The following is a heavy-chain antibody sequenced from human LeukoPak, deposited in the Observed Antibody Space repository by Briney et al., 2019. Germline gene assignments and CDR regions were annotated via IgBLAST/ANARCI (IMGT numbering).Heavy chain of an antibody. J-gene: IGHJ6*03. CDR1: GFTFSRYG. CDR3: AKDFWSASANPYSHYMDV. V-gene: IGHV3-30*02. D-gene: IGHD3-3*01. CDR2: IRSDESDE. Sequence: GGSLRLSCAASGFTFSRYGIHWVRQAPGKGLEWVAFIRSDESDESYADSVKGRFTISRDNSKNTLYLQMNSLRAQDTAVYYCAKDFWSASANPYSHYMDVWGKGTTVTVSS.